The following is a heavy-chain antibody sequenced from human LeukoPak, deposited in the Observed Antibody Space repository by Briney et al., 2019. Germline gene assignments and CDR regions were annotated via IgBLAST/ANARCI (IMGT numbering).Heavy chain of an antibody. D-gene: IGHD3-22*01. Sequence: QSGGSLRLSCAASGFTFSNYAMSWVRQAPGKGLEWVSAISGNGGSTYYTDSVKGRFTISRDNSKNTLYLQMNGLRAEDTAVYYCARDDISGSTSYYWGQGTLVTVSS. CDR3: ARDDISGSTSYY. J-gene: IGHJ4*02. V-gene: IGHV3-23*01. CDR1: GFTFSNYA. CDR2: ISGNGGST.